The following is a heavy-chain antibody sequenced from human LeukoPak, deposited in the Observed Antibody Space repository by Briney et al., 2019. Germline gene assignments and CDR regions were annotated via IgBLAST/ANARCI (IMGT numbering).Heavy chain of an antibody. D-gene: IGHD6-13*01. CDR1: GYTFTVYF. CDR3: AGFSIAAEYFQH. J-gene: IGHJ1*01. V-gene: IGHV1-2*02. CDR2: INPNSGGT. Sequence: GASVKVSCKASGYTFTVYFMHWVRQAPGQGLEWMGWINPNSGGTNYAQKFQGRVTMTRDTSISTAYMELSRLRSDDTAVYYCAGFSIAAEYFQHWGQGTLVTVSS.